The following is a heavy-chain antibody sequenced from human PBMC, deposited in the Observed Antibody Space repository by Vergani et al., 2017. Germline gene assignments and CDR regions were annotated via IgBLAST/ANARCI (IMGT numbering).Heavy chain of an antibody. D-gene: IGHD2-2*01. CDR1: GGFISSGDYY. CDR2: IYYSGST. Sequence: QVQLQESGPGLVKPSQTLSLTCSVSGGFISSGDYYLSWIRQPPGKGLEWIGYIYYSGSTYYNPSLKSRVTISVDTSKNQFSLKLSSVTAADTAVYYCARDRTCXSTRCPRWTGWLDPWGQGTLVTVSS. J-gene: IGHJ5*02. V-gene: IGHV4-30-4*08. CDR3: ARDRTCXSTRCPRWTGWLDP.